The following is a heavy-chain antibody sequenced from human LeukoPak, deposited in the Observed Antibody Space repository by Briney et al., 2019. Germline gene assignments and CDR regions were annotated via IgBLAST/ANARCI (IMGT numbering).Heavy chain of an antibody. D-gene: IGHD2-21*01. Sequence: QTGGSLRLSCAASGFTFSGSALHWVRQASGKGLEWVGRIRSTANGYATAYAASVKGRFTISRDDSKNTAYLQMDSLKTEDTAVYYCARGVVIAPQTFDYWGQGTLVTVSS. V-gene: IGHV3-73*01. CDR3: ARGVVIAPQTFDY. CDR2: IRSTANGYAT. CDR1: GFTFSGSA. J-gene: IGHJ4*02.